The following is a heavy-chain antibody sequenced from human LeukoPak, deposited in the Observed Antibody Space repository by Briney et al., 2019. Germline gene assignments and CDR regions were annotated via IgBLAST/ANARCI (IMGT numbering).Heavy chain of an antibody. D-gene: IGHD3-3*01. CDR3: ARDRYDFWSGFLFDY. CDR1: GFTFSSYE. Sequence: PGGSLRLSCAASGFTFSSYEMNWVRQAPGKGLEWVSYISSSGSTIYYADSVKGRFTISRDNAKNSLYLQMNSLRAEDTAAYYCARDRYDFWSGFLFDYWGQGTLVTVSS. J-gene: IGHJ4*02. V-gene: IGHV3-48*03. CDR2: ISSSGSTI.